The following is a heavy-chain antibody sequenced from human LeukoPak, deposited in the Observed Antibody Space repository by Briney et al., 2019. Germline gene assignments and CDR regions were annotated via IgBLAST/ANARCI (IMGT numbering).Heavy chain of an antibody. CDR2: IAGSGGST. J-gene: IGHJ4*02. D-gene: IGHD5-18*01. CDR1: GFTFSSYA. CDR3: ATGKRGYSYGYTIDY. V-gene: IGHV3-23*01. Sequence: GGSLRLSCAASGFTFSSYAMSWVRQAPWKGLEWVSAIAGSGGSTYYADSAKGRFTISRDNSKNTLYLQMNSLRAEDTAVYYCATGKRGYSYGYTIDYWGQGTLVTVSS.